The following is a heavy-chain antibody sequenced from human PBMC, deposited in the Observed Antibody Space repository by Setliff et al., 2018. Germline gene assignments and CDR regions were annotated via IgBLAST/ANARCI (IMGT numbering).Heavy chain of an antibody. CDR1: GFTFSRYW. CDR3: ARDGGEY. Sequence: PGGSLRLSCAASGFTFSRYWMSWVRQAPGKGLEWVANIKQDGSEKYYVDSVKGRFTISRHNAKNSLYLQMNSLRAEDTAVYYCARDGGEYWGQGTLVTVSS. CDR2: IKQDGSEK. V-gene: IGHV3-7*01. J-gene: IGHJ4*02. D-gene: IGHD3-16*01.